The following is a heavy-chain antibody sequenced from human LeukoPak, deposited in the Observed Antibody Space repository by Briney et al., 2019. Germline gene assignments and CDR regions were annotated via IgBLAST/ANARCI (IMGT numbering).Heavy chain of an antibody. D-gene: IGHD5-12*01. CDR2: ISGSGAIT. CDR3: AKDQRGVATPGEDY. J-gene: IGHJ4*02. CDR1: GFTFSSYA. V-gene: IGHV3-23*01. Sequence: PGGSLRLSCAASGFTFSSYAMNWVRQAPGKGLEWVSAISGSGAITYYPDSVKGRFTISRDNSKNTLYLQMNSLRAEDTAVYYCAKDQRGVATPGEDYWGQGTLVTVSS.